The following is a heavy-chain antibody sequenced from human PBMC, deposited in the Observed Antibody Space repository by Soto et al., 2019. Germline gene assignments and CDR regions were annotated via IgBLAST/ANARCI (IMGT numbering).Heavy chain of an antibody. CDR3: ARVNITMIVVT. J-gene: IGHJ5*02. CDR1: GGSVSSGSYY. Sequence: TLSLTCTVSGGSVSSGSYYWSWIRQPPGKGLEWTGYIYYSGSTNYNPSLKSRVTISVDTSKNQFSLKLSSVTAADTAVYYCARVNITMIVVTWGQGTLVTVSS. CDR2: IYYSGST. V-gene: IGHV4-61*01. D-gene: IGHD3-22*01.